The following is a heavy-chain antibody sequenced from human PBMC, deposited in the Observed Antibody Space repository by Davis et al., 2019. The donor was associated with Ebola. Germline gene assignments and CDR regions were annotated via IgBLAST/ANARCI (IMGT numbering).Heavy chain of an antibody. D-gene: IGHD3-16*02. Sequence: GGSLRLSCKGSGHSFTRYWIGWVRQMPGKGLEWMGIIYPGDSDTRYSPSFEGQVTISADKSISTAYLQWSSLKASDTAMYYCARGGELSLWAFDYWGQGTLVTVSS. V-gene: IGHV5-51*01. CDR3: ARGGELSLWAFDY. CDR1: GHSFTRYW. J-gene: IGHJ4*02. CDR2: IYPGDSDT.